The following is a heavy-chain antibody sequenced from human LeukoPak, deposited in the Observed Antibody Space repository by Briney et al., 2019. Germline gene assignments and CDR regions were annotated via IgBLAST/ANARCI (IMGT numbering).Heavy chain of an antibody. CDR3: ARGRGSGSYFWFDP. CDR1: GGSFSGYY. V-gene: IGHV4-34*01. CDR2: INHSGST. D-gene: IGHD1-26*01. Sequence: SETLSLTCAVYGGSFSGYYWSRIRQPPGKGLEWIGEINHSGSTNYNPSLKSRVTISADTSKDQFSLKLSSVTAADTAVYYCARGRGSGSYFWFDPWGQGTLVTVSS. J-gene: IGHJ5*02.